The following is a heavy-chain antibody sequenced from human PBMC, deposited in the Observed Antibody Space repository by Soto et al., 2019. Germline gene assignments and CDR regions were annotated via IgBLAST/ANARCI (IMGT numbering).Heavy chain of an antibody. Sequence: GGSLRLSCAASGFTFSSYLMTWVRQAPGKGLEWVANIKQDGSEKYYVDSAKGRFTISRDNAKNSLYLQMSSLRVEDTAVYYCAREETYHWNYVPRIYYNGLDVWGQGTTVTV. J-gene: IGHJ6*02. V-gene: IGHV3-7*01. CDR3: AREETYHWNYVPRIYYNGLDV. D-gene: IGHD1-7*01. CDR2: IKQDGSEK. CDR1: GFTFSSYL.